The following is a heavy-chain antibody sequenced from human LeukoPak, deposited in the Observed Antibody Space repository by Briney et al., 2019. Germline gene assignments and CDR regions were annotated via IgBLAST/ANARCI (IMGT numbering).Heavy chain of an antibody. D-gene: IGHD3-10*01. Sequence: GGSLRLSCAASGFTFSSYWMHWVRQAPGKGLVWVSRINSDGSSTSYADSVKGRFTISRDNAKNTLYLQMNSLRAEDTAVYYCARGPPYYGSGSYYFDYWGQGTLVTVSS. CDR1: GFTFSSYW. V-gene: IGHV3-74*01. J-gene: IGHJ4*02. CDR2: INSDGSST. CDR3: ARGPPYYGSGSYYFDY.